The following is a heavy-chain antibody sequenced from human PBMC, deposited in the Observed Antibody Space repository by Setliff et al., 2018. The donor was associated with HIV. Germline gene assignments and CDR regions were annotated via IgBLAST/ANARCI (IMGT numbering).Heavy chain of an antibody. CDR3: ARDRGGSWTFDH. J-gene: IGHJ4*02. Sequence: ASVKVSCKTSGYIFTSQLLHWVRQAPGQGLEWMGFINPNEIMAHYAQKFQDRVALTRDTSTGTVYMELRSLRSEDTAVYYCARDRGGSWTFDHWGQGTLVTVSS. V-gene: IGHV1-46*01. CDR2: INPNEIMA. D-gene: IGHD2-15*01. CDR1: GYIFTSQL.